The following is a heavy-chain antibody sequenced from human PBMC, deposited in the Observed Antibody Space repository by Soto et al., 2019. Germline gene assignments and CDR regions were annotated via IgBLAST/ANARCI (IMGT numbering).Heavy chain of an antibody. V-gene: IGHV4-4*02. CDR3: ARSYMVRGVANWFDP. CDR2: IYHSGST. Sequence: QVQLQESGPGLVKPSGTLSLTCAVSGGSISSSNWWSWVRQPPGKGLEWIGEIYHSGSTNYNPSPKSRVPISVEQSKNQFSRKLSSVTAADTAVYYCARSYMVRGVANWFDPWGQGTLVTVSS. CDR1: GGSISSSNW. D-gene: IGHD3-10*01. J-gene: IGHJ5*02.